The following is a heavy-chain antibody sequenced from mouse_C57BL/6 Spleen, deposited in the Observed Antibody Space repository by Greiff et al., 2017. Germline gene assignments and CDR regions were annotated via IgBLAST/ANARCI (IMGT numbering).Heavy chain of an antibody. CDR2: IDPANGNT. CDR1: GFNINNTY. Sequence: VQLQQSVAELVRPGASVKLSCTASGFNINNTYMHWVKQRPEQGLEWIGRIDPANGNTKYAPKFQGKATLTADTSSNTADLQLSSLTSEDTAIYYCAGGGDGAMDYWGQGTSVTVAS. CDR3: AGGGDGAMDY. V-gene: IGHV14-3*01. J-gene: IGHJ4*01.